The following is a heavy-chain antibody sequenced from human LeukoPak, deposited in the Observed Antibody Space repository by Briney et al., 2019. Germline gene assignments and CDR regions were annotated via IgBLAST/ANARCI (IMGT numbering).Heavy chain of an antibody. J-gene: IGHJ3*02. D-gene: IGHD6-19*01. CDR1: GFTFSGYW. Sequence: GGSLRLSCAASGFTFSGYWMTWVRQAPGKGLEYVVNIKEDGSEKYYVDSVKGRLTISRDNAKNSLYLEMNSLRDEDTAVYYCARSVIAVAGYDAFDIWGQGTVVTVSS. V-gene: IGHV3-7*02. CDR3: ARSVIAVAGYDAFDI. CDR2: IKEDGSEK.